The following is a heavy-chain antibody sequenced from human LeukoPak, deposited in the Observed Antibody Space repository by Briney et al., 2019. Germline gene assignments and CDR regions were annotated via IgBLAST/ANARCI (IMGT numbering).Heavy chain of an antibody. D-gene: IGHD1-1*01. V-gene: IGHV5-51*01. CDR1: GYRFTTYW. J-gene: IGHJ4*02. Sequence: GESLKISCKGSGYRFTTYWIGWVRQMPGKGLEWMGIIYPGDSDTRYSPSFRGQVTISADNSLTTAYLQWSSLKASDTAVYSCGRASWKFVDPFYFAFWGQGTLVTVSS. CDR3: GRASWKFVDPFYFAF. CDR2: IYPGDSDT.